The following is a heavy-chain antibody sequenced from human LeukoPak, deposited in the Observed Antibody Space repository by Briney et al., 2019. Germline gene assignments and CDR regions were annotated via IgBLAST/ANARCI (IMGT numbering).Heavy chain of an antibody. CDR3: ARVKGTARPFIFGMDV. Sequence: SETLSLTCAVSGGSFSGYYWSWIRQPPGKGLEWIGEINHSGSTNYNPSLKSRVTISVDTSKNQFSLKLSSVTAADTAVYYCARVKGTARPFIFGMDVWGEGTTVTVSS. J-gene: IGHJ6*04. CDR2: INHSGST. D-gene: IGHD3-3*01. V-gene: IGHV4-34*01. CDR1: GGSFSGYY.